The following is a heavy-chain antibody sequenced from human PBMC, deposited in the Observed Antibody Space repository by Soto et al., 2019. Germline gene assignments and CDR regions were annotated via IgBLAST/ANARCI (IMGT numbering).Heavy chain of an antibody. CDR3: ARALYDFWSGPPMDAFDI. J-gene: IGHJ3*02. V-gene: IGHV3-30-3*01. CDR2: ISYDGSNK. D-gene: IGHD3-3*01. Sequence: HPGGSLRLSCAASGFTFSSYAMHWVRQAPGKGLEWVAVISYDGSNKYYADSVKGRFTISRDNSKNTLYLQMNSLRAEDTAVYYCARALYDFWSGPPMDAFDIWGQGTMVTVSS. CDR1: GFTFSSYA.